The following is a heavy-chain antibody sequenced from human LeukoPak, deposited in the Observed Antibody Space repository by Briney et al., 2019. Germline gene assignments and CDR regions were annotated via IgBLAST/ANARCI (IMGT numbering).Heavy chain of an antibody. J-gene: IGHJ6*02. CDR2: INGDGRNI. V-gene: IGHV3-74*01. CDR1: GFTFSSYW. CDR3: TRDLMDYDVSTGLHHYYMDV. Sequence: GGSLRLSCVASGFTFSSYWMHWVRQDPGKGLVWVSRINGDGRNINYADSVRGRFTISSDNAKNTLYLQMNTLRVEDTAVYYCTRDLMDYDVSTGLHHYYMDVWGQGTTVTVSS. D-gene: IGHD3-9*01.